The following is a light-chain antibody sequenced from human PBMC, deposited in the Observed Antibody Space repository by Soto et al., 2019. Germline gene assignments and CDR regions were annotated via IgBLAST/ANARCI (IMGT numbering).Light chain of an antibody. CDR1: QGISSF. J-gene: IGKJ4*02. CDR3: QKYDSASSLT. CDR2: AAS. Sequence: DIQMTQSPSSLSASVGDRVTVTCRASQGISSFLAWYQQKPGKVPKLLIYAASTLQPGVPSRFSGSGYGTDFTLTISSLQPEDAATYYCQKYDSASSLTFGGGTKVEIK. V-gene: IGKV1-27*01.